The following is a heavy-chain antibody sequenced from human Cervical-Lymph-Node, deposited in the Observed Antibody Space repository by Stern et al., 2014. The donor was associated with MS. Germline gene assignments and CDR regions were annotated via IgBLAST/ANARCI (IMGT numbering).Heavy chain of an antibody. CDR3: VRRRDSDSYDTFDI. CDR1: GYSFRNFW. D-gene: IGHD3-22*01. J-gene: IGHJ3*02. V-gene: IGHV5-51*01. Sequence: DQLVQSGAEVKKPGESLKISCKASGYSFRNFWIGWVRQKPGKGLEWMGIIYPEDSDTTYSPSFQGHVTISAAESISTAYLQWRSLKASDTAMYYCVRRRDSDSYDTFDIWGQGTMLIVSS. CDR2: IYPEDSDT.